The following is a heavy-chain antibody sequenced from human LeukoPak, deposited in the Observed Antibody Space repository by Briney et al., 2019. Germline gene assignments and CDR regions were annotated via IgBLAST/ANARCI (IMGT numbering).Heavy chain of an antibody. V-gene: IGHV4-39*07. D-gene: IGHD2-15*01. CDR2: IYYSGST. J-gene: IGHJ4*02. Sequence: PSETLSLTCTDSGGSISSSSYYWGWIRQPPGKGLEWIGSIYYSGSTYYNPSLKSRVTISVDTSKNQFSLKLSSVTAADTAVYYCARSPSTVVADYWGQGTLVTVSS. CDR3: ARSPSTVVADY. CDR1: GGSISSSSYY.